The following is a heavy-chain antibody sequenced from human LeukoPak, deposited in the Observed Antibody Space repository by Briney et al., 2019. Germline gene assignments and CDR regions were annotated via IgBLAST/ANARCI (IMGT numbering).Heavy chain of an antibody. J-gene: IGHJ3*02. D-gene: IGHD1-20*01. Sequence: PGGSLRLSCAASGFSFSDYGMHWVRQAPGKGLEWVAFIRYDGSNKYYADSVKGRFTISRDNSKNTLYLQMNSLRAEDTAVYYCASFLNWNDAANDAFDIWGQGTMVTVSS. V-gene: IGHV3-30*02. CDR2: IRYDGSNK. CDR3: ASFLNWNDAANDAFDI. CDR1: GFSFSDYG.